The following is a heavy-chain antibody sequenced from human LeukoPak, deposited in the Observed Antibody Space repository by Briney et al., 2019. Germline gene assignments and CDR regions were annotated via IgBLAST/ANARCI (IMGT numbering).Heavy chain of an antibody. J-gene: IGHJ5*02. CDR3: ARDQDPLWFGESGWFDP. CDR1: GYTCTGYY. V-gene: IGHV1-2*02. Sequence: ASVKVSCKASGYTCTGYYMHWVRQAPGQGLEWMGWINPNSGGTNYAQKFQGRVTMTRDTSISTAYMELSRLRSDDTAVYYCARDQDPLWFGESGWFDPWGQGTLVTVSS. D-gene: IGHD3-10*01. CDR2: INPNSGGT.